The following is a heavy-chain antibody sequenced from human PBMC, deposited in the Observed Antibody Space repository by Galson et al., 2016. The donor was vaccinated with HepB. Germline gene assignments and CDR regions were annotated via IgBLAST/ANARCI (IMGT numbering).Heavy chain of an antibody. J-gene: IGHJ3*02. Sequence: SLRLSCAVSGFTFGTYGMHWVRQAPGKGLEWVAAMWSDGRNEYYSDSVKGRFTISGDNSKNTVFLQLNSLRVEDTAIYYCARRMAGGYYSPAFDMWGQGTMVVVSS. V-gene: IGHV3-33*01. CDR2: MWSDGRNE. CDR3: ARRMAGGYYSPAFDM. CDR1: GFTFGTYG. D-gene: IGHD3-3*01.